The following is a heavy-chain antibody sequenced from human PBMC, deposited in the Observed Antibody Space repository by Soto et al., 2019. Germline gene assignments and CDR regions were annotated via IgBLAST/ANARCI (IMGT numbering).Heavy chain of an antibody. V-gene: IGHV3-11*01. CDR2: ISSSGTAT. CDR1: GFTFRDYD. D-gene: IGHD6-6*01. CDR3: ARKGPRAARPNH. J-gene: IGHJ5*02. Sequence: QVQLVESGGGLVRPGGSLRLSCAASGFTFRDYDMSWIRQAPGKGLEGVSCISSSGTATYYADSVKGRFTISRDNAKNSLYVEMNSLRVEDSAVYYCARKGPRAARPNHWGQGTLVTVSS.